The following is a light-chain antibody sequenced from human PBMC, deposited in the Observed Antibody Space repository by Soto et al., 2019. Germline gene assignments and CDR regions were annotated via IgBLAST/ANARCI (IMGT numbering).Light chain of an antibody. J-gene: IGKJ1*01. CDR2: GAS. CDR3: QQYGSSPWT. CDR1: PRVSRSY. V-gene: IGKV3-20*01. Sequence: EIVLTQSPATLSLYPGERATLSCRANPRVSRSYLAWYQQKPGRAPRLLIYGASSRATGIPDRFSGSGSGTDFTLTISRLEPEDFAVYYCQQYGSSPWTFGQGTKVEIK.